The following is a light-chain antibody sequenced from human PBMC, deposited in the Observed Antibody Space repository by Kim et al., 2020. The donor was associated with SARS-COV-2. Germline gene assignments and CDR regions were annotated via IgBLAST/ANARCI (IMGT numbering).Light chain of an antibody. CDR3: QAWDSSTVV. V-gene: IGLV3-1*01. CDR2: HDT. CDR1: KLGDKY. Sequence: SVSPAQTASITCSGDKLGDKYACWYQKKPGQSPVLVIYHDTKRPSGIPERFSGSNSGNTATLTVSGTQAMDEADYYCQAWDSSTVVFGGGTQLTVL. J-gene: IGLJ2*01.